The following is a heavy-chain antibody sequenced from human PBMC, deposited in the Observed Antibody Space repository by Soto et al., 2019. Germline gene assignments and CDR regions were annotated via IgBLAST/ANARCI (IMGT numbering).Heavy chain of an antibody. CDR2: ISSSSSYT. CDR3: ARDLGRTAAGYYYYYAMDG. V-gene: IGHV3-11*06. Sequence: SGLPVSSCDKVLMMPTPKQGMEWVSYISSSSSYTNYADSVKGRFTISRDNAKNSLSLQMNSLRAEDTAVYYCARDLGRTAAGYYYYYAMDGLGPATKVTFS. J-gene: IGHJ6*02. D-gene: IGHD2-2*01. CDR1: GLPVSSCD.